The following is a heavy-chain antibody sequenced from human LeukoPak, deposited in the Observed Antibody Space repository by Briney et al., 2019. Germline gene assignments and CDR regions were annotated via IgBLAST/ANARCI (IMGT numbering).Heavy chain of an antibody. D-gene: IGHD3-22*01. CDR3: ARDWGYYYDSSGYSFDY. Sequence: SETLSLTCTVSGYSISSGYYWGWIRQPPGKGLEWIGSIYHSGSTYYNPSHKSRVTISVDTSKNQFSLKLSSVTAADTAVYYCARDWGYYYDSSGYSFDYWGQGTLVTVSS. CDR2: IYHSGST. CDR1: GYSISSGYY. J-gene: IGHJ4*02. V-gene: IGHV4-38-2*02.